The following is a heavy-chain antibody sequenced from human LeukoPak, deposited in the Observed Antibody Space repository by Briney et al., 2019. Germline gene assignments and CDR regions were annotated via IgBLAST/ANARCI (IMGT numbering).Heavy chain of an antibody. CDR3: ARIWDIVVVPAATFAY. D-gene: IGHD2-2*01. Sequence: GASVKVSCKASGYTFTSYYIHWVRQAPGQGLDWVGIINPSTSSTSYAQKFQGRVTMTTDTSTSTAYMELRSLRSDDTAVYYCARIWDIVVVPAATFAYWGQGTLVTVSS. V-gene: IGHV1-46*01. CDR1: GYTFTSYY. J-gene: IGHJ4*02. CDR2: INPSTSST.